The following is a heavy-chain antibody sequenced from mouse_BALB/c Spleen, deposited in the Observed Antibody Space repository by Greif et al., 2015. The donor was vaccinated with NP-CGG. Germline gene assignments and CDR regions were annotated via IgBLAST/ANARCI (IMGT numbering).Heavy chain of an antibody. J-gene: IGHJ1*01. V-gene: IGHV1-7*01. D-gene: IGHD2-4*01. CDR2: INPSTGYT. CDR1: GYTFTSYW. CDR3: ARDYDYWYFDV. Sequence: VQLQQSGAELAKPGASVKMSCKASGYTFTSYWMNWVKQRPGQGLEWIGYINPSTGYTEYNQKFKDKATLTADKSSSTAYMQLSSLTSEDSAVYYCARDYDYWYFDVWGAGTTVTVSS.